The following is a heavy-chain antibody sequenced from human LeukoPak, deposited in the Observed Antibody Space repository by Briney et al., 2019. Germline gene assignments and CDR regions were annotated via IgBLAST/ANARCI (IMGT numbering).Heavy chain of an antibody. CDR2: VYYSGST. CDR1: GGSVSGYY. CDR3: ARIHRYCSGGACYVLDN. D-gene: IGHD2-15*01. Sequence: SETLSLTCVVSGGSVSGYYWGWIRQPPGRGLEWIGYVYYSGSTNYNPSFKSRITISVDTSRNQFSLQLSSVTATDTAVYYCARIHRYCSGGACYVLDNWGQGTLVAVSS. J-gene: IGHJ4*02. V-gene: IGHV4-59*02.